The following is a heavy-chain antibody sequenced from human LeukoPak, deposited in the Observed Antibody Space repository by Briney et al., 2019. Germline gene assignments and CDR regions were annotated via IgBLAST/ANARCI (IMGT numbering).Heavy chain of an antibody. D-gene: IGHD3-10*01. Sequence: PGGSLRLSCAASGFTFSSYAMSWVHQAPGKGLEWVSAISGSGASTYYADSVKGRFTISRDNSKNTLYLQMNSLRAEDTAVYYCARDQAEPGEPASWGQGTLVTVSS. CDR3: ARDQAEPGEPAS. CDR1: GFTFSSYA. J-gene: IGHJ4*02. CDR2: ISGSGAST. V-gene: IGHV3-23*01.